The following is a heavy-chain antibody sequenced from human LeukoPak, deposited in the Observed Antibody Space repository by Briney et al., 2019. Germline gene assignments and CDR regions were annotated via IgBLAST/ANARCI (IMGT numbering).Heavy chain of an antibody. CDR2: IKQDGSEK. D-gene: IGHD3-3*01. V-gene: IGHV3-7*01. CDR1: GFTFSSYW. CDR3: ARDVSFWSGYYPAYYYYMDV. Sequence: GGSLRLSCAASGFTFSSYWMSWVRQAPGKGLEWVANIKQDGSEKYYVDSVKGRFTISRDNAKNSLYLQMNSLRAEDTAVYYCARDVSFWSGYYPAYYYYMDVWGKGTTVTVSS. J-gene: IGHJ6*03.